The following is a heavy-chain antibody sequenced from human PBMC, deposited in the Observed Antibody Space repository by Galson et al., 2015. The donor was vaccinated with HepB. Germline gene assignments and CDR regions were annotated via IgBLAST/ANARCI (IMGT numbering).Heavy chain of an antibody. CDR2: ISSSSSTI. CDR1: GFTFSNAW. Sequence: SLRLSCAASGFTFSNAWMNWVRQAPGKGLEWVSYISSSSSTIYYADSVKGRFTISRGNAKNSLYLQMNSLRAEDTAVYYCARGVEWLPLTFDYWGQGTLVTVSS. CDR3: ARGVEWLPLTFDY. D-gene: IGHD6-19*01. V-gene: IGHV3-48*01. J-gene: IGHJ4*02.